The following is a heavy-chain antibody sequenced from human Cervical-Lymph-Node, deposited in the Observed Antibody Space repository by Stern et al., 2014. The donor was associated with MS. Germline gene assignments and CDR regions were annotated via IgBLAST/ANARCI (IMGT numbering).Heavy chain of an antibody. Sequence: MQLVESGAEVKKPGSSVKGSCKASGGTISTYTINWVRQAPGQGLEWMGELIPTIGTTTYAQRFQGRVTMTADDSTNIAYLELSSLRSDDTAVYYCWGYCSRDGCFDNWGQGTLITVPS. V-gene: IGHV1-69*01. J-gene: IGHJ4*02. D-gene: IGHD2-15*01. CDR2: LIPTIGTT. CDR3: WGYCSRDGCFDN. CDR1: GGTISTYT.